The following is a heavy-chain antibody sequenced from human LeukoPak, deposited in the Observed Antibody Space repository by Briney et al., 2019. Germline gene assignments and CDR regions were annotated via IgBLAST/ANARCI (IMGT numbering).Heavy chain of an antibody. CDR3: ARDYYYGSGSYRNYYYYGMDV. V-gene: IGHV1-8*01. CDR1: GYTFTSYD. J-gene: IGHJ6*04. CDR2: MNPNSGNT. D-gene: IGHD3-10*01. Sequence: ASVKVSCKASGYTFTSYDINWVRQATGQGLEWMGWMNPNSGNTGYAQKFQGRVTMTRNTSISTAYMELSSLRSEDTAVYYCARDYYYGSGSYRNYYYYGMDVWGKGTTVTVSS.